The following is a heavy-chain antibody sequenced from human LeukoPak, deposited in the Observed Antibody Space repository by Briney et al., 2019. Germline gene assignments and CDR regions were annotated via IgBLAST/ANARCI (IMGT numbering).Heavy chain of an antibody. CDR3: ARDLAIFGVVIEYYFDY. CDR2: INPNSGGT. Sequence: ASVKVSCKASGYTFTGYYMHWVRQAPGQGLEWMGWINPNSGGTNYAQKFQGRITMTRDTSISTAYMELSRLRSDDTAVYYCARDLAIFGVVIEYYFDYWGQGTLVTVSS. D-gene: IGHD3-3*01. J-gene: IGHJ4*02. CDR1: GYTFTGYY. V-gene: IGHV1-2*02.